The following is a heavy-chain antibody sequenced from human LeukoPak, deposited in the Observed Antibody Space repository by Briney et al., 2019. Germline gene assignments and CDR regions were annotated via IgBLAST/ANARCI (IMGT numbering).Heavy chain of an antibody. Sequence: SETLSLTCTVSGGSISSYYWSWIRQPAGRGLEWIGRIYTSGSTIYNPSLKSRVTMSVDTSKNQFSLKLSSVTAADTAVYYCARGRYESTRLSAYYYYYMDVWGKGSTVTVSS. CDR1: GGSISSYY. J-gene: IGHJ6*03. CDR2: IYTSGST. V-gene: IGHV4-4*07. CDR3: ARGRYESTRLSAYYYYYMDV. D-gene: IGHD1-14*01.